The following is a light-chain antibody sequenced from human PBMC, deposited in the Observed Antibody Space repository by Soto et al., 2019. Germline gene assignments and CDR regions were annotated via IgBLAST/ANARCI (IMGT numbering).Light chain of an antibody. CDR3: LHHHNFPIT. CDR2: DAS. Sequence: DIQMTQSPSAMSASVGDKVTITCRASQGISNHLVWLQQKPGQVPKRLIYDASVLQPGVSSRFNGSGSGTDFTLTISSLLPEDFATYYCLHHHNFPITVGPGTRLEAK. J-gene: IGKJ5*01. CDR1: QGISNH. V-gene: IGKV1-17*03.